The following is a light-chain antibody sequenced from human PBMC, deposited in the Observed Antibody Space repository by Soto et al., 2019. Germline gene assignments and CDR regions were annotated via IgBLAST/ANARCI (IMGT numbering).Light chain of an antibody. J-gene: IGKJ2*03. CDR3: QQYGNSPRYS. Sequence: EIVLTQSPGTLSLSPGESVTLSCRASQSVSSLYLAWYQQKPGQAPRLLIYATSSRATGIPDRLIGSGSGTDFSLTIGSLEPEDFAVYYCQQYGNSPRYSFGQGTRLEIK. CDR1: QSVSSLY. CDR2: ATS. V-gene: IGKV3-20*01.